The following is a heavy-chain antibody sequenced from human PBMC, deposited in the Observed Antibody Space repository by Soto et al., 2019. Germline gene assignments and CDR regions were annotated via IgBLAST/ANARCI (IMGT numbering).Heavy chain of an antibody. J-gene: IGHJ4*02. V-gene: IGHV4-61*01. D-gene: IGHD3-3*01. Sequence: SETLSLTCTVSGGSVSSGSHYWSWIRQPPGKRLEWVGYVYYSGSTNYNPSLQSRVTISVDTSKNQFSLKMNSVTAADTAVYYCARGHDFWGGFSYFDYWAREPWSPSPQ. CDR3: ARGHDFWGGFSYFDY. CDR2: VYYSGST. CDR1: GGSVSSGSHY.